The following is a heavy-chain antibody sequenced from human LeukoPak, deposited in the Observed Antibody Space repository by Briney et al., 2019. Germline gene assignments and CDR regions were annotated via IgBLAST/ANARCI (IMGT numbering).Heavy chain of an antibody. Sequence: SETLSLTCTVSGGSMRRGSYYWGWIRQPPGKGLEWIGSIYYTVSTYYNPSLNSRVTISADMSKDQFSLKLTSVTAADTAVFYCARSNGWYYFDSWGQGTLVTVSS. CDR1: GGSMRRGSYY. CDR3: ARSNGWYYFDS. CDR2: IYYTVST. V-gene: IGHV4-39*01. D-gene: IGHD6-19*01. J-gene: IGHJ4*02.